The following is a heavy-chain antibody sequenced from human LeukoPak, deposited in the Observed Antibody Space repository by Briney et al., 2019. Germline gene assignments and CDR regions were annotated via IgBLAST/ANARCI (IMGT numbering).Heavy chain of an antibody. CDR2: AGWAGGTT. CDR1: GFNFDRYT. D-gene: IGHD3-10*02. V-gene: IGHV3-43*01. CDR3: AKELDTMFFDY. J-gene: IGHJ4*02. Sequence: GGSLRLSCAISGFNFDRYTIHWVRQAPGKGLEWVSLAGWAGGTTFYSDSVRGRFTISRESGRKSVYLQMNSLTTDDTAFYFCAKELDTMFFDYWGQGALVTVSS.